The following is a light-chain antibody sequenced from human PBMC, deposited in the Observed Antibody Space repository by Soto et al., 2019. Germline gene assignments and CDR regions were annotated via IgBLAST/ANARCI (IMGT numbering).Light chain of an antibody. CDR1: QSVSSF. Sequence: EIVLTQSPATLSLSPGERATLSCRASQSVSSFLAWYQQKPGQAPRLLIYDASNRATGIPARFSGSGSGTDFTLTISSLEPEYFAVYYCKHRSNWPLTLGGGTNLDIK. CDR2: DAS. CDR3: KHRSNWPLT. V-gene: IGKV3-11*01. J-gene: IGKJ4*01.